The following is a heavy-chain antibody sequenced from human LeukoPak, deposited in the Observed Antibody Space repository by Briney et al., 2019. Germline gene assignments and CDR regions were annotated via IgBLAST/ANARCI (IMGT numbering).Heavy chain of an antibody. J-gene: IGHJ6*04. CDR3: AELGITMIGGV. CDR2: ISSSSSYI. V-gene: IGHV3-21*04. D-gene: IGHD3-10*02. CDR1: GFTFSSYS. Sequence: GGSLRLSCAGSGFTFSSYSMNWVRQAPGKGLEWVSCISSSSSYIYYADSVKGRFTISRDNAKNSLYLQMNSLRAEDTAVYYCAELGITMIGGVWGKGTTDTISS.